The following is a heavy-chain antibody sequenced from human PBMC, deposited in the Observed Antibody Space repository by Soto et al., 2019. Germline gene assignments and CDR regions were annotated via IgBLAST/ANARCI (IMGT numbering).Heavy chain of an antibody. CDR1: GYTFASYY. D-gene: IGHD1-26*01. CDR2: INPSGGST. V-gene: IGHV1-46*01. J-gene: IGHJ4*02. CDR3: ARAGPYSGSTYYFDY. Sequence: ASVKVFCKASGYTFASYYMPCVRQSRLQGLEWMGIINPSGGSTSYAQKFQGRVTMTRDTSTSTVYMELSSLRSEDTAVYYCARAGPYSGSTYYFDYWGQGTLVTVSS.